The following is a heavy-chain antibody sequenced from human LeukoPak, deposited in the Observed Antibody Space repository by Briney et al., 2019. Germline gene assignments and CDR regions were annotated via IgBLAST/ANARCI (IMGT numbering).Heavy chain of an antibody. CDR2: INWNGGSR. CDR3: ARDRCSSTSCYNTPNWFDP. J-gene: IGHJ5*02. Sequence: GGSLRLSCVASGFKFDDYGMSWVRQVPGKGLEWVSGINWNGGSRGYADSVKGRFTISRDNAKNSVYLQMNSLRSEDTAFYHCARDRCSSTSCYNTPNWFDPWGQGTLVTVSS. CDR1: GFKFDDYG. D-gene: IGHD2-2*02. V-gene: IGHV3-20*01.